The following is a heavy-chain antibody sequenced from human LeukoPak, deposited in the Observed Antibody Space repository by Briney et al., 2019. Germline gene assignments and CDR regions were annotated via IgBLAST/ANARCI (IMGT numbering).Heavy chain of an antibody. J-gene: IGHJ1*01. V-gene: IGHV1-69*13. CDR2: IIPIFGTA. D-gene: IGHD2-15*01. Sequence: GASVTVSCTASGGTFSSYAISWVRQAPGQGLEWMGGIIPIFGTANYAQKFQGRVTITADESTSTAYMELSSLRSEDTAVYYCARGPMGVVVAAILEYFQHWGQGTLVTVSS. CDR3: ARGPMGVVVAAILEYFQH. CDR1: GGTFSSYA.